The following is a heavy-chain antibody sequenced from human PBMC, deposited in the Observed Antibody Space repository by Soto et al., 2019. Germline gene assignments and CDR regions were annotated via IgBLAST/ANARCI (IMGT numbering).Heavy chain of an antibody. V-gene: IGHV6-1*01. J-gene: IGHJ6*03. CDR2: TYYRSRWYN. Sequence: QVQLQQSGPGLVKPSQTLSLTCAISGVSVSSNNAAWNWIRQSPSRGLEWLGRTYYRSRWYNDYAVSVKSRITVNPDTSKNQFSLQLTSVTPEDTAVYYCAGTTSHYWYYMDVWGKGTTVTVSS. D-gene: IGHD1-7*01. CDR1: GVSVSSNNAA. CDR3: AGTTSHYWYYMDV.